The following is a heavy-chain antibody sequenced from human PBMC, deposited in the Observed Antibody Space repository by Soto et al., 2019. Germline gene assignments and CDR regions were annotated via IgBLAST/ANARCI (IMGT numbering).Heavy chain of an antibody. CDR1: GFSFRSYA. V-gene: IGHV3-23*01. D-gene: IGHD3-22*01. CDR3: AKEKTRSRTYYDSSGQTQYFDY. CDR2: ISGSGGST. J-gene: IGHJ4*02. Sequence: PGGSLRLACAACGFSFRSYAMSWVLQAPGNGLEWVSAISGSGGSTYYADSVKGRLTISRENSKNTLYLQMNSLRAEDTDVYYCAKEKTRSRTYYDSSGQTQYFDYWRQGTLVTVSS.